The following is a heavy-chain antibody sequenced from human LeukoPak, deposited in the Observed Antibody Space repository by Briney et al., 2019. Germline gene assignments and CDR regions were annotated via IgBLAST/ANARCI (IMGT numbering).Heavy chain of an antibody. D-gene: IGHD3-16*01. V-gene: IGHV3-7*01. CDR2: IKHDGSEK. CDR1: GFPFDRYW. CDR3: ARQPIYEAYFDF. Sequence: GGSLRLSCVASGFPFDRYWMSWVRQAPGKGLEWVANIKHDGSEKNFVDSVKGRFTISRDNAENSLFLQMNSLRADDTAVYFCARQPIYEAYFDFWGQGALVTVSS. J-gene: IGHJ4*02.